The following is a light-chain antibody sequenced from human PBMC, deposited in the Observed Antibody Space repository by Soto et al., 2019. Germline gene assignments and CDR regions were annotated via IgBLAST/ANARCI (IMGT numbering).Light chain of an antibody. CDR3: QQYNSYSRT. J-gene: IGKJ1*01. Sequence: DIQMTQSPSTLSASVGDRVTITCRASQSISSWLAWYQQKPGKAPKLLIYDASSLESGVPSRFSGSGSGTEFTLTISSLQPDDLATYDCQQYNSYSRTFGQETKVEIK. CDR1: QSISSW. V-gene: IGKV1-5*01. CDR2: DAS.